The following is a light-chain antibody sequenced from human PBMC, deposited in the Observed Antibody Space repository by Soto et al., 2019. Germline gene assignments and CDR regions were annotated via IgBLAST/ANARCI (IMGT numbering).Light chain of an antibody. CDR3: QQRSNWPIT. CDR1: RSVSSY. J-gene: IGKJ5*01. V-gene: IGKV3-11*01. Sequence: IRLLHYPTAMYFSLGESATLSRMATRSVSSYLAWYQQKPGQAPRLLIYDASSRPTDIPARFSGSGSGTDFTLTISILEPEDFALYCSQQRSNWPITFGQGTRLEI. CDR2: DAS.